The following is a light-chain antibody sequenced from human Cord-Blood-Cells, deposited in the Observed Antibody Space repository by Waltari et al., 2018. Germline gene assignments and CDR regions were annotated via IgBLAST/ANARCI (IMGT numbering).Light chain of an antibody. CDR2: EVS. J-gene: IGLJ1*01. CDR3: CSYAGSYTFV. CDR1: SSDVGGYNY. Sequence: QSALTQPPSVSGSPGQSLTISCTGPSSDVGGYNYVSWSQQHPGKAPKLMIYEVSKRPSGVPDRFSGSKSGNTASLTISGLQAEDEADYYCCSYAGSYTFVFGTGTKVTVL. V-gene: IGLV2-11*01.